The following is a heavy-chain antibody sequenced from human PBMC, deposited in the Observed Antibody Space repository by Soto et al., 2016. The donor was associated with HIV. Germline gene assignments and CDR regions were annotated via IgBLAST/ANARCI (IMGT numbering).Heavy chain of an antibody. V-gene: IGHV1-2*02. D-gene: IGHD6-13*01. CDR2: INPNSGGT. Sequence: QVQLVQSGAEVKKPGASVKVSCKASGYTFTGYYMHRVRQAPGQGLEWMGWINPNSGGTNYAQKFQGRVTMTRDTSISTAYMELSRLKSDDTAVYYCASVEQSRYSSREKAFDIWAKGQWSPSLQ. CDR3: ASVEQSRYSSREKAFDI. J-gene: IGHJ3*02. CDR1: GYTFTGYY.